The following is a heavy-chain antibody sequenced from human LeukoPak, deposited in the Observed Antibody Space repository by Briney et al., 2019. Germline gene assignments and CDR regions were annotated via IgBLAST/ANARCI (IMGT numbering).Heavy chain of an antibody. CDR1: GYSFTNYW. V-gene: IGHV5-51*01. CDR3: ARPYSSGWYGEGSYFDS. D-gene: IGHD6-19*01. J-gene: IGHJ4*02. Sequence: GESLKISCKGSGYSFTNYWIAWVRQMPGKGLEWMGIIHPGDSDTRYSPSFQGQVIISAEKSINTAYLQWRRMKASDTAMYYCARPYSSGWYGEGSYFDSWGQGTLVTVSS. CDR2: IHPGDSDT.